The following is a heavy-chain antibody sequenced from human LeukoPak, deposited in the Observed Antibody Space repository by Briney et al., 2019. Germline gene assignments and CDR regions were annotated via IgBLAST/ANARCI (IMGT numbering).Heavy chain of an antibody. J-gene: IGHJ4*02. CDR1: GFTSSSYS. D-gene: IGHD3-10*01. V-gene: IGHV3-21*01. CDR2: ISSSSSYI. CDR3: GMVQGAYFDY. Sequence: GGSLRLSCAASGFTSSSYSMNWVRQAPGKGLEWVSSISSSSSYIYYADSVKGRFTISRDNAKNSLYLQMNSLRAEDTAVYYCGMVQGAYFDYWGQGTLVTVSS.